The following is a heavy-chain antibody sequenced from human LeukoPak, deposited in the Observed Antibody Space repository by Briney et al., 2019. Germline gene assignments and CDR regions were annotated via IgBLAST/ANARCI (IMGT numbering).Heavy chain of an antibody. D-gene: IGHD5-18*01. CDR2: ISYDGSNK. CDR3: ANYRGTTMVSSRVGFDY. Sequence: PGRSLRLSCAASGFTFSSYAMHWVRQAPGKGLEWVAVISYDGSNKYYADSVKGRFTISRDNSKNTLSLQMNSLRAEDTAVYYCANYRGTTMVSSRVGFDYWGQGTLATVSS. J-gene: IGHJ4*02. CDR1: GFTFSSYA. V-gene: IGHV3-30-3*01.